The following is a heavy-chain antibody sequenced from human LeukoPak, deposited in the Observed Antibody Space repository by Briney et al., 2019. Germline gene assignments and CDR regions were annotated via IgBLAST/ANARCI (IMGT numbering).Heavy chain of an antibody. CDR2: IIPIFGTA. Sequence: ASVKVSCKASGGTFISYAISWVRQAPGQRLEWMGGIIPIFGTANYAQKFQGRVTITADKSTSTAYMELSSLRSEDTAVYYCARVRYINPDYYYMDVWGKGTTVTVSS. D-gene: IGHD1-1*01. CDR1: GGTFISYA. V-gene: IGHV1-69*06. CDR3: ARVRYINPDYYYMDV. J-gene: IGHJ6*03.